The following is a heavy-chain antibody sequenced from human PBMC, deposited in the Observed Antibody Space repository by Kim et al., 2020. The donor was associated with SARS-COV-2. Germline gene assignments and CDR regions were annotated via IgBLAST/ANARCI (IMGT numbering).Heavy chain of an antibody. D-gene: IGHD2-2*01. Sequence: ASVKVSCKTSGYTFIGYHIHWVRQAPGQGLEWVGRVNPNSGGTNYAQNFQGRVTMTRDTSISTAYMELSRLRSDDTAVYYCATDRGVGGGVPLRATAFDYWGQGTLVTVSS. V-gene: IGHV1-2*06. J-gene: IGHJ4*02. CDR2: VNPNSGGT. CDR3: ATDRGVGGGVPLRATAFDY. CDR1: GYTFIGYH.